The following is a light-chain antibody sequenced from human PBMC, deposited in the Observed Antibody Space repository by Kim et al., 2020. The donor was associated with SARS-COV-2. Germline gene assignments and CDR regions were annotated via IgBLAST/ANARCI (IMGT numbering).Light chain of an antibody. Sequence: PGKPARIPGGGNTTGTKGVHWYHQQPGQAPVLCIYYDSDPPSGIPYRFSGSNSGNTATLTITRVEAGDEADYYCQVWDSSSDHVVFGRGTKLTV. CDR2: YDS. J-gene: IGLJ2*01. V-gene: IGLV3-21*04. CDR3: QVWDSSSDHVV. CDR1: TTGTKG.